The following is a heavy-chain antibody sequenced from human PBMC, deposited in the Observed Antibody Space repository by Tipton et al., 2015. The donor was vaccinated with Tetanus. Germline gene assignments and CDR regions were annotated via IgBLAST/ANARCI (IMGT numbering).Heavy chain of an antibody. CDR3: ARPAPYMGYSYVSFWVDY. V-gene: IGHV3-11*01. J-gene: IGHJ4*02. D-gene: IGHD5-18*01. Sequence: SLRLSCAASGFTFSDYYMSWIRQAPGKGLEWVSYISSSGSTIYYADSVKGRFTISRDNAKNSLYLQMNSLRAEDTAVYYCARPAPYMGYSYVSFWVDYWGQGTLVTVSS. CDR2: ISSSGSTI. CDR1: GFTFSDYY.